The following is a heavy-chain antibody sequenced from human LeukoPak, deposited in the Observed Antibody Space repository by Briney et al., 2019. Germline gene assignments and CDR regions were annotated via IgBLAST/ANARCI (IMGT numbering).Heavy chain of an antibody. Sequence: SVKLSCKISGHALSDLSIHWVRQAPGQGLEWMGGIIPIFGTANYAQKFQGRVTITTDESTSTAYMELSSLRSEDTAVYYCARARGDFWSGYSYGDWFDPWGQGTLVTVSS. CDR1: GHALSDLS. CDR2: IIPIFGTA. J-gene: IGHJ5*02. V-gene: IGHV1-69*05. D-gene: IGHD3-3*01. CDR3: ARARGDFWSGYSYGDWFDP.